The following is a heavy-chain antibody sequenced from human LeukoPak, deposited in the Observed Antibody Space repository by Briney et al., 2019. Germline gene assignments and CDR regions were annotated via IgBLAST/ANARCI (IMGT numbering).Heavy chain of an antibody. CDR3: AKGSYYDSSGSFYFDY. J-gene: IGHJ4*02. CDR2: ISASGSAT. Sequence: GGSLRLSCAASGFIFSNYGMNWVRQAPGKGLEWVAAISASGSATSYADSVRGRFTISRDNSKSTTYLQMNSLGTEDTAAYYCAKGSYYDSSGSFYFDYWGQGTLVTVSS. CDR1: GFIFSNYG. D-gene: IGHD3-22*01. V-gene: IGHV3-23*01.